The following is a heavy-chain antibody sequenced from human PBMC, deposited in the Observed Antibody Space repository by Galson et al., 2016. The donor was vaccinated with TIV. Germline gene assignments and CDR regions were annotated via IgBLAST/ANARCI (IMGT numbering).Heavy chain of an antibody. CDR1: GFMFGDYG. CDR3: SRTYLTDVIIIPKYFDY. J-gene: IGHJ4*02. V-gene: IGHV3-49*04. D-gene: IGHD3-10*01. Sequence: SLRLSCAGSGFMFGDYGMSWVRQAPGKGLEWVGLIRNKVYGGTTEYAASVKGRFTISRDDSKSIAYLQMDRLKTEDTAVYYCSRTYLTDVIIIPKYFDYWGQGTLLTVSS. CDR2: IRNKVYGGTT.